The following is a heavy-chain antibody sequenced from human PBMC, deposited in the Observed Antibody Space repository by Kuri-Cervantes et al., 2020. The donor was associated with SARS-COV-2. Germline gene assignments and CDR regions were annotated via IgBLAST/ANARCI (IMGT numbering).Heavy chain of an antibody. D-gene: IGHD3-9*01. J-gene: IGHJ4*02. CDR3: ARDRTILDYFDY. CDR1: GFTVSSNY. Sequence: GESLKISCAASGFTVSSNYMSWVRQAPGKGLEWVSVIYSGGSTYYADSVKGRFTISRDNSKNTLYLQMNSLRAEDTAVYYCARDRTILDYFDYWAREPWSPSPQ. V-gene: IGHV3-53*01. CDR2: IYSGGST.